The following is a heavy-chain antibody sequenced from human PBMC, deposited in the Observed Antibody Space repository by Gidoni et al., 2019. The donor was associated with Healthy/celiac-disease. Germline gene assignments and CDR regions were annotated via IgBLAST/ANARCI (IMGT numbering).Heavy chain of an antibody. CDR2: ISGSGGST. CDR3: AKDARNAGLYWGLDAFDI. V-gene: IGHV3-23*01. CDR1: GFPFSSYA. Sequence: EVQLLESGGGLVQAGGSLRRSCAASGFPFSSYAMSWVRQAPGKGLEWVSAISGSGGSTYYADSVKGRFTISRDNSKNTLYLQMNSLRAEDTAVYYCAKDARNAGLYWGLDAFDIWGQGTMVTVSS. D-gene: IGHD7-27*01. J-gene: IGHJ3*02.